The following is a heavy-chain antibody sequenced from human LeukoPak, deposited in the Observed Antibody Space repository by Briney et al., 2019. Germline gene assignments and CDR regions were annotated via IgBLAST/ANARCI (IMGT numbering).Heavy chain of an antibody. V-gene: IGHV1-69*05. CDR2: IIPIFGTA. CDR3: ATGILGGSTTFDY. CDR1: GGTFSSYA. Sequence: ASVKVSCKASGGTFSSYAISWVRQAPGQGLEWMGRIIPIFGTANYAQKFQGRVTITTDESTSTVYMELSSRRSEDTAVYYCATGILGGSTTFDYWGQGTLVTVSS. J-gene: IGHJ4*02. D-gene: IGHD2-15*01.